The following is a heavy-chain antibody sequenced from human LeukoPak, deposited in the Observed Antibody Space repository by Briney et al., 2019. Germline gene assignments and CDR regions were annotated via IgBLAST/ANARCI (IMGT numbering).Heavy chain of an antibody. D-gene: IGHD3-10*01. CDR3: AKIMVRGVIIKGPFDY. J-gene: IGHJ4*02. CDR1: GFTFSSYA. V-gene: IGHV3-23*01. Sequence: GGSLRLSCAASGFTFSSYAMSWVRQAPGKGLEWVSAISGSGGSTYYADSVKGRFTISRDNSKNTLYLQMNSLRAEDTAVYYCAKIMVRGVIIKGPFDYWGQGTLVTVSS. CDR2: ISGSGGST.